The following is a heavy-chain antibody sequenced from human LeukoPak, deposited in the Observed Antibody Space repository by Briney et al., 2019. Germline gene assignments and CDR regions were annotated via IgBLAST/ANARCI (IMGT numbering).Heavy chain of an antibody. D-gene: IGHD3-16*01. CDR1: GGSFSGYY. CDR2: INHSGST. CDR3: AREVLVEWPRYYYYMDV. Sequence: SETLSLTCAVYGGSFSGYYWSWIRQPPGKGLEWIGEINHSGSTYYNPSLKSRVTISVDRSKNQFSLKLSSVTAADTAVYYCAREVLVEWPRYYYYMDVWGKGTTVTVSS. J-gene: IGHJ6*03. V-gene: IGHV4-34*01.